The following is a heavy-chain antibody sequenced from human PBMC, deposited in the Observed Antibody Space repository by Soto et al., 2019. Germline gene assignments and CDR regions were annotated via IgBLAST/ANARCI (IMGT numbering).Heavy chain of an antibody. CDR2: IYYSGST. CDR3: ARALDYDFWGGRNWFDP. D-gene: IGHD3-3*01. J-gene: IGHJ5*02. Sequence: PSETLSLTCTVSGGSISSGGYYWSWIRQHPGKGLEWIGYIYYSGSTYYNPSLKSRVTISVDTSKNQFSLKLDSVTAADTAVYYCARALDYDFWGGRNWFDPWGQGTLVTVSS. V-gene: IGHV4-31*03. CDR1: GGSISSGGYY.